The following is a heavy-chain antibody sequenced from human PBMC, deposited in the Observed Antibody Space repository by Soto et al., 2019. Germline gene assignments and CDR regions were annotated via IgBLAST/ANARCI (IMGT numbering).Heavy chain of an antibody. Sequence: QVQLVASGGAMVQPVSSLRLSCAASGFTFSSYGRHWVRQAPGKVLECVAVISYDVRNKYYADAVKVRFTIYRDNSKNTLYLQMSSLRAEDTAVYYCVKDGSSGWRYFYDMDVWGQGTTVTVAS. CDR2: ISYDVRNK. D-gene: IGHD6-19*01. CDR1: GFTFSSYG. V-gene: IGHV3-30*18. J-gene: IGHJ6*02. CDR3: VKDGSSGWRYFYDMDV.